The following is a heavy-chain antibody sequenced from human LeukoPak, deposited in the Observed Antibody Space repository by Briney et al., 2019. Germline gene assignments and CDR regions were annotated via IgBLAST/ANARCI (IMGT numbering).Heavy chain of an antibody. CDR3: ARGPYYFDDSGYFY. Sequence: TSETLSLTCRAYGGPFSGYFWSWFRQPPGKGLEWIGEIDYHGSTSYNPSLNSRVTISVDTSENQFSLKLTSVTAADTGVYYCARGPYYFDDSGYFYWGQGTLVAVSS. CDR1: GGPFSGYF. V-gene: IGHV4-34*01. J-gene: IGHJ4*02. D-gene: IGHD3-22*01. CDR2: IDYHGST.